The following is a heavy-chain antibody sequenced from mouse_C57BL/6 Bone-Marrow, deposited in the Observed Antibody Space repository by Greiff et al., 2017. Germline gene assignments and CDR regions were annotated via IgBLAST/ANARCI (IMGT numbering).Heavy chain of an antibody. V-gene: IGHV1-81*01. CDR2: IYPRSGNT. J-gene: IGHJ3*01. Sequence: VQLQQSGAELARPGASVKLSCKASGYTFTSYGISWVKQRTGQGLEWIGAIYPRSGNTYYNEKFKGKATLTADKSSSTAYMELRSLTSEESAVDICAREDDSSSPWFAYWGQGTLVTVSA. CDR1: GYTFTSYG. D-gene: IGHD1-1*01. CDR3: AREDDSSSPWFAY.